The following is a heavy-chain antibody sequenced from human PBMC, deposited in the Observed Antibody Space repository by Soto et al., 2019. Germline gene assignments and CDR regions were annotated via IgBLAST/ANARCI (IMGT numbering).Heavy chain of an antibody. J-gene: IGHJ4*02. CDR1: GFTFSSYG. CDR3: SREDYYYDSSGYSYYFDY. D-gene: IGHD3-22*01. V-gene: IGHV3-33*01. CDR2: IWYDGSNK. Sequence: QVQLVESGGGVVQPGRSLRLSCAASGFTFSSYGMRWVRQAPGKGLEWVAVIWYDGSNKYYADSVKGRFTISRDNSKNTLYLQMNSLRAEDTAVYYCSREDYYYDSSGYSYYFDYWGQGTLVTVSS.